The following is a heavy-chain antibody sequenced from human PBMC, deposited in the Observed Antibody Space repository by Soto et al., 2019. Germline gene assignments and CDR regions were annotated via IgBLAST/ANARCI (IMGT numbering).Heavy chain of an antibody. CDR2: ISTYNGIT. D-gene: IGHD2-21*01. J-gene: IGHJ1*01. CDR1: GYIFTSHG. Sequence: QVQLVQSGAEVKKPGASVKVSCKASGYIFTSHGISWVRQAPGQGLEWMGRISTYNGITKYAQKLQGRVTMDTDTSASLAYMELSSLRSDDTAVYYCTRDNGQGLVSAWGQGTLVTVSS. CDR3: TRDNGQGLVSA. V-gene: IGHV1-18*01.